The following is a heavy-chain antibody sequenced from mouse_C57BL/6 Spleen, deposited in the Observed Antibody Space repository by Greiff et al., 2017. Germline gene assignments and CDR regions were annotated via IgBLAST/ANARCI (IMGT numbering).Heavy chain of an antibody. J-gene: IGHJ1*03. V-gene: IGHV1-50*01. Sequence: QVQLQQPGAELVKPGASVKLSCKASGYTFTSYWMQWVKQRPGQGLEWIGEIDPSDSYTNYNQKFKGKATLTVDKSSSTAYMQLSSLTSEDSAVYYCARSYYYGSSPRYFDVWGTGTTVTVAS. CDR2: IDPSDSYT. CDR3: ARSYYYGSSPRYFDV. CDR1: GYTFTSYW. D-gene: IGHD1-1*01.